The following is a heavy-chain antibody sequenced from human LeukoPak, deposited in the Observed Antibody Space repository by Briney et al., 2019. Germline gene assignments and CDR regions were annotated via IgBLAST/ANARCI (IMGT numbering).Heavy chain of an antibody. D-gene: IGHD3-22*01. CDR3: ARVNRGYYYDSSGYPDAFDI. V-gene: IGHV4-61*02. J-gene: IGHJ3*02. Sequence: SETLSLTCTVSGGSISSGSFYWSWIRQPAGKGLEWIGRIYTSGTTNYNPSLKSRVTISVDTSKNQFSLKLSSVTAADTAVYYCARVNRGYYYDSSGYPDAFDIWGQGTMVTVSS. CDR2: IYTSGTT. CDR1: GGSISSGSFY.